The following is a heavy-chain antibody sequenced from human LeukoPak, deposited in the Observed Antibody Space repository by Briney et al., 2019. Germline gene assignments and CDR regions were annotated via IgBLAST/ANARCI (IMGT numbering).Heavy chain of an antibody. J-gene: IGHJ4*02. CDR2: ISGSGGST. Sequence: GRSLRLSCAASGFNFDDYAMHWVRQGPGKGLEWVSAISGSGGSTYYADSVKGRFTISRDNSKNTLYLQMNSLRAEDTAVYYCAKALGYSYGRAGYYFDYWGQGTLVTVSS. V-gene: IGHV3-23*01. CDR1: GFNFDDYA. D-gene: IGHD5-18*01. CDR3: AKALGYSYGRAGYYFDY.